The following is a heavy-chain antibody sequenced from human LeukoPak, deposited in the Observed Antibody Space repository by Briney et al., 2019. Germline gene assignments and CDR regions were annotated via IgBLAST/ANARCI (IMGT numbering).Heavy chain of an antibody. CDR2: INKDGSVI. J-gene: IGHJ4*02. CDR1: GLTVSSNY. CDR3: VKVRGRARVGYFDY. V-gene: IGHV3-74*01. D-gene: IGHD1-26*01. Sequence: PGGSLRLSCAASGLTVSSNYMSWVRRAPGKGLVWVSRINKDGSVIDYAESVKGRFSISRDNAKNTLYLQMNSLRVEDTAIYYCVKVRGRARVGYFDYWGQGALVTVSS.